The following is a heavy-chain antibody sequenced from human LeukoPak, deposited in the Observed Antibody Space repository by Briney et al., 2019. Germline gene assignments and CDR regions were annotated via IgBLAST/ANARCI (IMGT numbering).Heavy chain of an antibody. CDR3: ASRGTMAGYSLDY. J-gene: IGHJ4*02. CDR1: GFTFSSYS. D-gene: IGHD3-9*01. CDR2: ISSSSSYI. Sequence: GGSLRLSCAASGFTFSSYSMNWVRQAPGKGLEWVSSISSSSSYIYYADSVKGRLTISRDNAKNSLYLQMNSLRAEDTAVYYCASRGTMAGYSLDYWGQGTLVTVSS. V-gene: IGHV3-21*01.